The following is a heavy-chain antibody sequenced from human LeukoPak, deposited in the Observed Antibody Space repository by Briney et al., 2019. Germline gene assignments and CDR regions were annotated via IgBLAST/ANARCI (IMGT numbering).Heavy chain of an antibody. CDR3: AKTTWIQLWYDY. CDR1: GGSISSGSYY. Sequence: SQTPSLTCTVSGGSISSGSYYWSWIRQPAGKGLEWIGRTYTSGSTNYNPSLKSRVTISVDTSKNQFSLKLSSVTAADTAVYYCAKTTWIQLWYDYWGQGILVTVSS. CDR2: TYTSGST. V-gene: IGHV4-61*02. D-gene: IGHD5-18*01. J-gene: IGHJ4*02.